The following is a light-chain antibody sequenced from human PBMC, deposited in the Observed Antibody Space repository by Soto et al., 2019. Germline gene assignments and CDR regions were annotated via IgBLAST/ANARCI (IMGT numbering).Light chain of an antibody. CDR2: EVT. Sequence: QSVLTQPPSASGSPGQSVTISCTGTSSDVDIYNYVSWYQQHPGKAPKLIIYEVTKRPSGVPHRFSGSKSGNTASLTVSGLHTEEEAEYYCSSYAGSNTHVFGTGTKLTVL. V-gene: IGLV2-8*01. CDR3: SSYAGSNTHV. CDR1: SSDVDIYNY. J-gene: IGLJ1*01.